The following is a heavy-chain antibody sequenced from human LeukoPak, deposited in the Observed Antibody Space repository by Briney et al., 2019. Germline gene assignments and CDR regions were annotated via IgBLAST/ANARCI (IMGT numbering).Heavy chain of an antibody. CDR1: GGTFSSYA. Sequence: SVKVSCKASGGTFSSYAISWVRQAPGQGLEWMGGIIPIFGTANYAQKLQGRVTITADESTSTAYMELSSLRSEDTAVYYCARDGYYYDSSGYRNRYYFDYWGQGTLVTVSS. D-gene: IGHD3-22*01. J-gene: IGHJ4*02. CDR3: ARDGYYYDSSGYRNRYYFDY. CDR2: IIPIFGTA. V-gene: IGHV1-69*01.